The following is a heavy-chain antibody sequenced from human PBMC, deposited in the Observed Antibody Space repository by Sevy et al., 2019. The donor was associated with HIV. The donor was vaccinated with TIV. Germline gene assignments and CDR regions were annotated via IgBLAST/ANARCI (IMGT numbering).Heavy chain of an antibody. CDR3: ARPAHTMATIKTYDAFDI. V-gene: IGHV5-51*01. D-gene: IGHD5-12*01. CDR1: GYSFTSYW. CDR2: IYPGDSDT. J-gene: IGHJ3*02. Sequence: GESLKISCKGSGYSFTSYWIGWVRQMPGKGLEWMWIIYPGDSDTRYSPSFQGQVTISADKSISTAYLQWSSLKAPDTAMYYCARPAHTMATIKTYDAFDIWGQGTMVTVSS.